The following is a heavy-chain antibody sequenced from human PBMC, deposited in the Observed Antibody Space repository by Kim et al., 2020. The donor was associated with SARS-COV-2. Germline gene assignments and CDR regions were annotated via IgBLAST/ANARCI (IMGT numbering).Heavy chain of an antibody. J-gene: IGHJ3*02. CDR1: GYTLTELS. CDR2: FDPEDGET. D-gene: IGHD2-15*01. V-gene: IGHV1-24*01. Sequence: ASVKVSCKVSGYTLTELSMHWVRQAPGKGLEWMGGFDPEDGETIYAQKFQGRVTMTEDTSTDTAYMELSSLRSEDTAVYYCATGPQYCSGGSCYLPDAFDIWGQGTMVTVSS. CDR3: ATGPQYCSGGSCYLPDAFDI.